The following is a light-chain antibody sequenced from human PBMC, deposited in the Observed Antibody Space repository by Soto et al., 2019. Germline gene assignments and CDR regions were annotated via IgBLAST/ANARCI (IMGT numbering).Light chain of an antibody. Sequence: EIVLTQSPGTLSLSPGERATLSCRASQSVGSRYLAWYQQKLGQAPRLLIYGASSRATGIPDRFSGSGSGTDFTLTITRLEPEDFAVYYCQQYDTSRTFGQGTKVEIK. J-gene: IGKJ1*01. CDR3: QQYDTSRT. V-gene: IGKV3-20*01. CDR1: QSVGSRY. CDR2: GAS.